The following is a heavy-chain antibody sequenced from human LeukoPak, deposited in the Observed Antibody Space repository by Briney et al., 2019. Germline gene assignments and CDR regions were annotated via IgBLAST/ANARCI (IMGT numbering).Heavy chain of an antibody. V-gene: IGHV3-30*02. CDR3: AKEGYCSSTSCLDY. CDR1: GFTFSSYG. CDR2: IRYDGSNK. D-gene: IGHD2-2*01. Sequence: GGCLRLSCAASGFTFSSYGMHWVRQAPGKGLEWVAFIRYDGSNKYYADSVKGRFTISRDNSKNTLYLQMNSLRAEDTAVYYCAKEGYCSSTSCLDYWGQGTLVTVSS. J-gene: IGHJ4*02.